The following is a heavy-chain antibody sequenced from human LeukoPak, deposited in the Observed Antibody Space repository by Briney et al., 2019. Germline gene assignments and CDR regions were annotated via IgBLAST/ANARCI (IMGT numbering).Heavy chain of an antibody. CDR2: IYSGGST. V-gene: IGHV3-66*02. Sequence: GGSLRLSCAASGFTVSSNYMSWVRQAPGKGLEWVSVIYSGGSTYYEDSVKGRFTISRDNSKNTLYLQMNSLRAEDTAVYYCARDGGGDYYYYGMDVWGQGTTVTVSS. D-gene: IGHD2-21*01. J-gene: IGHJ6*02. CDR1: GFTVSSNY. CDR3: ARDGGGDYYYYGMDV.